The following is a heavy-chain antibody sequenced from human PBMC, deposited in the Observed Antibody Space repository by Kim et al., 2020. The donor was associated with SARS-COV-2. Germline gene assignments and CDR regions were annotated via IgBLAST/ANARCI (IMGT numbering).Heavy chain of an antibody. D-gene: IGHD6-13*01. J-gene: IGHJ3*02. CDR2: IYYSGST. V-gene: IGHV4-59*01. Sequence: SETLSLTCTVSGGSISSYYWSWIRQPPGKGLEWIGYIYYSGSTNYNPSLKSRVTISVDTSKNQFSLKLSSVTAADTAVYYCARDYLIAAAGMRAFDIWGQGTMVTVSS. CDR3: ARDYLIAAAGMRAFDI. CDR1: GGSISSYY.